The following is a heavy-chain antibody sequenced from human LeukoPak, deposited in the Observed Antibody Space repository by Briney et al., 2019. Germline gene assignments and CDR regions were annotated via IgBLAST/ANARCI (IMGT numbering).Heavy chain of an antibody. CDR2: IYHSGST. CDR1: GYSISSGYY. J-gene: IGHJ3*02. D-gene: IGHD7-27*01. Sequence: SETLSLTCTVSGYSISSGYYWGWIRQPPGKGLEWIGSIYHSGSTYYNPSLKSRVTISVDTSKNQFSLKLSSVTAADTAVYYCAVWGNAFDIWGQGTMVTVSS. V-gene: IGHV4-38-2*02. CDR3: AVWGNAFDI.